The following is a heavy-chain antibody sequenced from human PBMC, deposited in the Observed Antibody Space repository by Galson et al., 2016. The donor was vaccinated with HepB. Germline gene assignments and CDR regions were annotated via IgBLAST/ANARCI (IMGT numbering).Heavy chain of an antibody. J-gene: IGHJ6*02. CDR2: MNPNSGNT. CDR1: GYTFTSYD. V-gene: IGHV1-8*01. CDR3: ARGPRVLVPAAMRFQFYYGMDV. D-gene: IGHD2-2*01. Sequence: SVKVSCKASGYTFTSYDINWVRQATGQGLEWMGWMNPNSGNTSYAQKFQGRVTMTRNTSISTAYMELSSLRSEDTAVYYCARGPRVLVPAAMRFQFYYGMDVWGQGTTVTVSS.